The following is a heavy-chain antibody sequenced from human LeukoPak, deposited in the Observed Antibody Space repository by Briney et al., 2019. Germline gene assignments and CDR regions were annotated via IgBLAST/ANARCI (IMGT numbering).Heavy chain of an antibody. D-gene: IGHD6-19*01. Sequence: GGSLRLSCAASGFTFSTYGMHWVRQAPGKGLEWVALILYDGNNKYYADSVKGRFTISRDNSKNTLYLQMNSLRAEDTAVYYCAKDREWLVAFENWGPGTMVTVSS. J-gene: IGHJ3*02. CDR2: ILYDGNNK. V-gene: IGHV3-30*18. CDR1: GFTFSTYG. CDR3: AKDREWLVAFEN.